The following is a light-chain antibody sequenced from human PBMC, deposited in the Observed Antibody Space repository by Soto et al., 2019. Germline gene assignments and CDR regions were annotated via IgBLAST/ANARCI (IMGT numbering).Light chain of an antibody. CDR3: QQYNNWPPYT. J-gene: IGKJ2*01. CDR2: DVS. Sequence: DIQMTQSPSTLSASVGDRVTITCRASQSISTWLAWYQQKPGKAPKLLIYDVSSLESGVPSRFSGSGSGTEFTLTISSLQSEDFAVYYCQQYNNWPPYTFGQGTKLEIK. V-gene: IGKV1-5*01. CDR1: QSISTW.